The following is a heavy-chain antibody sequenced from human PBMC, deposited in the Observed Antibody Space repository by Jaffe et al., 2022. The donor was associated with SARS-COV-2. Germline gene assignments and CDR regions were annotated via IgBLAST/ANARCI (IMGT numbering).Heavy chain of an antibody. V-gene: IGHV3-23*04. J-gene: IGHJ5*02. Sequence: EVQLVESGGGLVQPGGSLRLSCAASGFTFSSYAMSWVRQAPGKGLEWVSAISGSGGSTYYADSVKGRFTISRDNSKNTLYLQMNSLRAEDTAVYYCAKEMLPSWGSGVPNWFDPWGQGTLVTVSS. CDR1: GFTFSSYA. CDR3: AKEMLPSWGSGVPNWFDP. D-gene: IGHD7-27*01. CDR2: ISGSGGST.